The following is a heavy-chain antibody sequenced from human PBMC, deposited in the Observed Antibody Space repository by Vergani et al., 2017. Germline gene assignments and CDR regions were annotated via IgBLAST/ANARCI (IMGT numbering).Heavy chain of an antibody. Sequence: EVQLVESGGGLVQPGRSLRLSCADSGFTFDDYAMHWVRQAPGKGLEWVSGISWNSGSIGYADSVKGRFTISRDNAKSSLYLQMNSRRAEGTALYYCAKVLLDYGDYVGDAFDIWGQGTTVTVSS. CDR2: ISWNSGSI. CDR3: AKVLLDYGDYVGDAFDI. J-gene: IGHJ3*02. CDR1: GFTFDDYA. V-gene: IGHV3-9*01. D-gene: IGHD4-17*01.